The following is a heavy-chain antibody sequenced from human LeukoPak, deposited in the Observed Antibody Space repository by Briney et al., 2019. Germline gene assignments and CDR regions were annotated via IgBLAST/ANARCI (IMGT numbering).Heavy chain of an antibody. Sequence: GGSLRLSCVGSGSTFNKYDMTWVRQAPGKGLEWVSTITDSGKTSYEDSVKGRFTISRDNSKNTLYLQMDSLRAEDTAVYYCAKDLLFSPADNWNDGLDYWGQGTLVTVSS. V-gene: IGHV3-23*01. CDR2: ITDSGKT. CDR1: GSTFNKYD. D-gene: IGHD1-1*01. CDR3: AKDLLFSPADNWNDGLDY. J-gene: IGHJ4*02.